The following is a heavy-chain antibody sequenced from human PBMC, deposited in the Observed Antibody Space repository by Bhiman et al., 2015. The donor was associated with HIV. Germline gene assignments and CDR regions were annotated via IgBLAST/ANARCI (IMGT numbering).Heavy chain of an antibody. D-gene: IGHD2-15*01. J-gene: IGHJ4*02. CDR3: ARGPWWLLHYYLDY. V-gene: IGHV3-30*03. CDR2: MSYDGSNK. CDR1: GFTFSSYG. Sequence: QAQLAESGGGVVQPGKSLRLSCAASGFTFSSYGMHWVRQAPAKGLEWVAIMSYDGSNKYYADSVKGRFTISRDNAKNSLFLQMNSLRAEDTAVYYCARGPWWLLHYYLDYWGQGTLVTVSS.